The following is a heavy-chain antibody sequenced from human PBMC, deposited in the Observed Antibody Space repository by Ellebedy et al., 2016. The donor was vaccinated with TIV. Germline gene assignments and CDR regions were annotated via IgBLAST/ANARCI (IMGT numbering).Heavy chain of an antibody. D-gene: IGHD3-3*01. V-gene: IGHV4-59*13. CDR1: GGPITPYF. CDR2: IFYTGTT. Sequence: SETLSLTXTVSGGPITPYFWSWIRQPPGKGLEYIGYIFYTGTTNYNPSLRSRVTISVDTSKNQFSLQLTSVTAADTAVYYCTRDGAWSGAAGLSDFWGQGALVTVSS. J-gene: IGHJ4*02. CDR3: TRDGAWSGAAGLSDF.